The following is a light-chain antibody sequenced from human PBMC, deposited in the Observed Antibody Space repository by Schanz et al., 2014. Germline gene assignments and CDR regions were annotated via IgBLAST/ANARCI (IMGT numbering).Light chain of an antibody. V-gene: IGLV2-8*01. CDR1: SIDVGGYNY. CDR3: AAWDDSLNGYVV. CDR2: EVT. Sequence: QSALTQPPSASGSPGQSVTISCTGTSIDVGGYNYVSWYQQHPGKAPKLMIYEVTKRPSGVPDRFSGSKSGNTASLTVSGLQAEDEADYYCAAWDDSLNGYVVFGGGTKLTVL. J-gene: IGLJ2*01.